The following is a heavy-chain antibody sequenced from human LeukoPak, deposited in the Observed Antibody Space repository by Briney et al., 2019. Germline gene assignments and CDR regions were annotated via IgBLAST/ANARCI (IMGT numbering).Heavy chain of an antibody. D-gene: IGHD3-22*01. CDR3: ARAKGGAYDSSGYFRGGYFDY. CDR1: GFTFSSYA. J-gene: IGHJ4*02. V-gene: IGHV3-23*01. Sequence: GGSLRLSCAASGFTFSSYAMSWVRQAPGKGLEWVSAISGSGGSTYYADSVKGRFTISRDNSKNTLYLQVNSLRVEDTAVYYCARAKGGAYDSSGYFRGGYFDYWGQGTLVTVSS. CDR2: ISGSGGST.